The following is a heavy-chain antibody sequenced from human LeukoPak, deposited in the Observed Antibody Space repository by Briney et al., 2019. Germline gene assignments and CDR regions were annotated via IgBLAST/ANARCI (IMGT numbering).Heavy chain of an antibody. CDR3: ARDFRPLLFLNWFDP. D-gene: IGHD2-15*01. V-gene: IGHV4-59*01. Sequence: SGTLSLPCTLSCGSLSSYYWSWIRQPPGEGLEWVGYIYYSGSTNYNPSLKSRVTISVDTSKNQFSLKLSSVTAADTAVYYCARDFRPLLFLNWFDPWGQGTLVTVSS. J-gene: IGHJ5*02. CDR2: IYYSGST. CDR1: CGSLSSYY.